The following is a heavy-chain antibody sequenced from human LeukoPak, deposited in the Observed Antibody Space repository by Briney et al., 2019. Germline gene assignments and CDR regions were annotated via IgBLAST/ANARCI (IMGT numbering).Heavy chain of an antibody. Sequence: SVKVSCKASGGTFSSYAISWVRQAPGQGLEWMGGIIPIFGTANYEQKFQGRVTITTDESTSTAYMELSSLRSEDTAVYYCARAPVGPGGGGFDYWGQGTLVTVSS. V-gene: IGHV1-69*05. CDR2: IIPIFGTA. D-gene: IGHD3-16*01. J-gene: IGHJ4*02. CDR1: GGTFSSYA. CDR3: ARAPVGPGGGGFDY.